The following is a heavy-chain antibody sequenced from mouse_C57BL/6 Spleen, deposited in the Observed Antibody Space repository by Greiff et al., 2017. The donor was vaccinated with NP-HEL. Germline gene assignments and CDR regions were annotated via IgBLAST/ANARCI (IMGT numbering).Heavy chain of an antibody. D-gene: IGHD4-1*01. CDR1: GFNIKDDY. CDR3: TTVTGTNY. V-gene: IGHV14-4*01. Sequence: EVQLQQSGAELVRPGASVKLSCTASGFNIKDDYMHWVKQRPEQGLEWIGWIDPENGDTEYASKFQGKATITADTSSNTAYLQLSSLTSEDTAVYYCTTVTGTNYWGQGTTLTVSS. CDR2: IDPENGDT. J-gene: IGHJ2*01.